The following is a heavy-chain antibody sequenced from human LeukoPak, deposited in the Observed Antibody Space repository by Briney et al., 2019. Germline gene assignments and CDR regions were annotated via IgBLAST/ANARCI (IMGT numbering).Heavy chain of an antibody. V-gene: IGHV1-2*02. CDR1: GYSFTAFY. D-gene: IGHD6-25*01. J-gene: IGHJ6*02. CDR3: ARVRARLGYYYGMDV. CDR2: IHPRRGDT. Sequence: ASVKVSCKTSGYSFTAFYIHWVRQAPGQGLEWMGWIHPRRGDTNYAQKLQGRVTMTTDTSTSTAYMELRSLRSDDTAVYYCARVRARLGYYYGMDVWGQGTTVTVSS.